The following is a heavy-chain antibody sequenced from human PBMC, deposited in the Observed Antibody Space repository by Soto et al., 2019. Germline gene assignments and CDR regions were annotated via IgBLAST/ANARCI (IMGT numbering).Heavy chain of an antibody. CDR1: GLTFSRYG. D-gene: IGHD3-22*01. J-gene: IGHJ5*02. V-gene: IGHV3-30*18. CDR2: ISYDGSNK. Sequence: GGSLSLSWAASGLTFSRYGVHWVRQAPGKGLEWVAIISYDGSNKYYADSGKGRFTICRDDSKNTLSLQMNSLRAEDTAVYYCAKDGEALYYYDTSGPKTWFDPWGLGTLVTVSS. CDR3: AKDGEALYYYDTSGPKTWFDP.